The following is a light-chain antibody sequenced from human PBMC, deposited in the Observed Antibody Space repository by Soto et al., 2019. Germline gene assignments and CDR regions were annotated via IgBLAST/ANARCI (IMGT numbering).Light chain of an antibody. J-gene: IGLJ1*01. CDR1: SSDVGSHNL. CDR3: CSNAAGSTYV. Sequence: QSALTQPASVSGSPGQSITISCTGTSSDVGSHNLVSWYQHYPGKAPKLIIFEASKRPSGVSNRFPGSKSGSTASLTISGLQAEDEADYYCCSNAAGSTYVFGTGTKLTV. CDR2: EAS. V-gene: IGLV2-23*01.